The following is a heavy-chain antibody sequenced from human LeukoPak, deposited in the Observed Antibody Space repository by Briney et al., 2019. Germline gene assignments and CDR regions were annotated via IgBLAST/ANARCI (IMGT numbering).Heavy chain of an antibody. J-gene: IGHJ4*02. CDR2: IQNDASTR. V-gene: IGHV3-33*05. CDR1: GFIFSHYG. CDR3: ARELSQIVWGGLDY. Sequence: PGRSLRLSCTASGFIFSHYGMHWVSQAPGKGLEWVAVIQNDASTRNYVDSVKGRFTISRDNSENTVFLQMDSLRVEDTAVYYCARELSQIVWGGLDYGGQGTLVSVSS. D-gene: IGHD2-21*01.